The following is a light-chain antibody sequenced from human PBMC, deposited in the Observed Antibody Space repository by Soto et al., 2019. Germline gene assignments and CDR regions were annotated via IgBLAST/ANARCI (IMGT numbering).Light chain of an antibody. J-gene: IGKJ2*01. Sequence: EIVMTQSPATLSVSPGEGATLSCRASQSVSSNLAWYQQKPGQAPRLLIYGVSTMATGIPARFSGSGSETEFTLTISSLQSEDSAVYYCQQYNNWPPMYTFGQGTKLEIK. V-gene: IGKV3-15*01. CDR1: QSVSSN. CDR2: GVS. CDR3: QQYNNWPPMYT.